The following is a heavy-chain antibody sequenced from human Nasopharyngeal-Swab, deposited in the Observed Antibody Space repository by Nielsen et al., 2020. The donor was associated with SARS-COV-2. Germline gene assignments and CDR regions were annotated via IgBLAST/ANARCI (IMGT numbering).Heavy chain of an antibody. J-gene: IGHJ4*02. CDR2: ISSSSSYI. CDR1: GVTFSSYS. Sequence: GESLKISCAASGVTFSSYSMNWVRQAPGKGLEWVSSISSSSSYIYYADSVKGRFTISRDNAKNSLYLQMNSLRAEDTAVYYCARDSSSWYDYCDYWGQGTLVTVSS. V-gene: IGHV3-21*01. D-gene: IGHD6-13*01. CDR3: ARDSSSWYDYCDY.